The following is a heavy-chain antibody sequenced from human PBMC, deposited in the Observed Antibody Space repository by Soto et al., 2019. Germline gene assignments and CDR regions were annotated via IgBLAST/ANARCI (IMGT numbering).Heavy chain of an antibody. CDR1: GFTFSSYG. V-gene: IGHV3-30*18. CDR2: ISYDGSNK. Sequence: QVQLVESGGGVVQPGRSLRLSCAASGFTFSSYGMHWVRQAPGKGLEWVAVISYDGSNKYYADSVKGRFTISRDNSKNTLYLQMNSLRAKDTSVYYGAKPLASEWLLFDYWGQGTLVTVSS. CDR3: AKPLASEWLLFDY. J-gene: IGHJ4*02. D-gene: IGHD3-3*01.